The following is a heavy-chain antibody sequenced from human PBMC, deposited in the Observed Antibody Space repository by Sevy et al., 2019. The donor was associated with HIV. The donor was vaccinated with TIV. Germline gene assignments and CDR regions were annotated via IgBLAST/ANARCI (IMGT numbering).Heavy chain of an antibody. Sequence: GGSLRLSCAASGFTFSSYGMHWVRQAPGKGLEWVACIRYDGSNKYYADSVKGRFTISRDNSKNTLYLQMNSLRAEDTAVYYCAKEAVVLAGGTNWFDPWGQGTLVTVSS. J-gene: IGHJ5*02. CDR2: IRYDGSNK. CDR1: GFTFSSYG. CDR3: AKEAVVLAGGTNWFDP. D-gene: IGHD2-8*02. V-gene: IGHV3-30*02.